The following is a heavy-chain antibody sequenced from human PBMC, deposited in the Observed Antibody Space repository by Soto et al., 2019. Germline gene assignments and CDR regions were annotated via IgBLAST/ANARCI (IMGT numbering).Heavy chain of an antibody. V-gene: IGHV3-73*01. CDR2: IRSKANSYAT. D-gene: IGHD3-9*01. CDR3: TRVTETGFPFDY. Sequence: GGSLRLSCAASGFTFSGSSMHWVRQASGKGLEWIGHIRSKANSYATAYAASVKGRFTISRDDSNNTAYLQMNSLKSEDTAVYYCTRVTETGFPFDYWGQGTLVTVSS. CDR1: GFTFSGSS. J-gene: IGHJ4*02.